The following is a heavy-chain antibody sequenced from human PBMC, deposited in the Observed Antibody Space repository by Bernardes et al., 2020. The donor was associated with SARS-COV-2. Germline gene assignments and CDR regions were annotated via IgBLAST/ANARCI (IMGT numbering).Heavy chain of an antibody. V-gene: IGHV1-18*04. CDR3: ASDGVSSGPRFDY. CDR1: GYTFTSYG. J-gene: IGHJ4*02. D-gene: IGHD3-3*01. CDR2: ISAYNGNT. Sequence: AAVKVSCKASGYTFTSYGISGVRQAPGQGREWMGWISAYNGNTNYEQKLQGRVTMTTATSTSTAYMELRSLRSDDTAVYYCASDGVSSGPRFDYWGQGTLVTVSS.